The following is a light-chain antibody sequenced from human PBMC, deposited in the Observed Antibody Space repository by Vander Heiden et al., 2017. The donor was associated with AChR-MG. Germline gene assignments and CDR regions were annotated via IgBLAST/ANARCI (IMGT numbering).Light chain of an antibody. CDR1: SPNIGAGYD. CDR3: QSYDSSLSGSV. CDR2: GNN. J-gene: IGLJ1*01. Sequence: QSVLTQPPSVSGAPGPRVTISCTGSSPNIGAGYDVHWSQQLPGTAPKVLVYGNNNRPSGVPDRFSGSKSGTSASLAITGLQAEDEADYYCQSYDSSLSGSVFGTGTKVTVL. V-gene: IGLV1-40*01.